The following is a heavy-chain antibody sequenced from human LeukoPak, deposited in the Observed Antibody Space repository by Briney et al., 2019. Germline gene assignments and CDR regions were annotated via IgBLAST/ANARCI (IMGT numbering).Heavy chain of an antibody. V-gene: IGHV4-59*01. J-gene: IGHJ6*03. CDR2: IYYTGST. D-gene: IGHD5-12*01. Sequence: SETLSLTCTVSGGSITTYYWSWIRQPPGKGLEWIGYIYYTGSTNHNPSLKSRVTISVDTSKNQFSLKLSSVTAADTAVYYCARVVYSGYDFRGAMDVWGKGTTVTVSS. CDR1: GGSITTYY. CDR3: ARVVYSGYDFRGAMDV.